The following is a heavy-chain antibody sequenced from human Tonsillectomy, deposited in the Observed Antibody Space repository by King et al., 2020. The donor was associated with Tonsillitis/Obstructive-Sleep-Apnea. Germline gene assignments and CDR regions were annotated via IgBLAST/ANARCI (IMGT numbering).Heavy chain of an antibody. CDR3: ARVPTGSSSSSRLFDY. D-gene: IGHD6-6*01. CDR1: GGSISSYY. J-gene: IGHJ4*02. V-gene: IGHV4-59*01. CDR2: IYYSGST. Sequence: VPLQASGPGLVKPSEPLSLTCTVSGGSISSYYWSWIRQPPGKGLEWIGYIYYSGSTNYNPSLKSRVTISVDTSKNQFSLKLSSVTAADTAVYYCARVPTGSSSSSRLFDYWGQGTLVTVSS.